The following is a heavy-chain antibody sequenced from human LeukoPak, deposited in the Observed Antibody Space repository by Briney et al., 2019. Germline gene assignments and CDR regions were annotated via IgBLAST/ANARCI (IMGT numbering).Heavy chain of an antibody. Sequence: GGSLRLSCAASGFTFSSYSMNWVRQAPGKGPEWVSSISSSSSYIYYADSVKGRFTISRDNAKNSLYLQMNSLRAEDTAVYYCARETRFLEWLPPPFDPWGQGPWSPSPQ. V-gene: IGHV3-21*01. CDR1: GFTFSSYS. CDR2: ISSSSSYI. D-gene: IGHD3-3*01. J-gene: IGHJ5*02. CDR3: ARETRFLEWLPPPFDP.